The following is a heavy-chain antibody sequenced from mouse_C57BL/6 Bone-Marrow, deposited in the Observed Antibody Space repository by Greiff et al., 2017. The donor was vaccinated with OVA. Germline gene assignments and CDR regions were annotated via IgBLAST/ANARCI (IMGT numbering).Heavy chain of an antibody. D-gene: IGHD2-12*01. CDR2: IRSKSNNYAT. J-gene: IGHJ3*01. CDR3: VRQRYDGPFFAY. CDR1: GFSFNTYA. V-gene: IGHV10-1*01. Sequence: GGGLVQPKGSLKLSCAASGFSFNTYAMNWVRQAPGKGLEWVARIRSKSNNYATYYADSVKDRFTISRDDSESMLYLQMNNLKTEDTAMYYCVRQRYDGPFFAYWGQGTLVTVSA.